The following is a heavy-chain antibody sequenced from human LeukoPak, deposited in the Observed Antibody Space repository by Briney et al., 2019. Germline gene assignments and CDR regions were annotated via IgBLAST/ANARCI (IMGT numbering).Heavy chain of an antibody. J-gene: IGHJ4*02. V-gene: IGHV3-23*01. CDR3: AKDPGAGVAPTKLDY. CDR2: ISGSGTST. CDR1: GFTFSIYA. D-gene: IGHD5-24*01. Sequence: GGSLRLSCAASGFTFSIYAMAWVRQAPGKRLEWVSSISGSGTSTYYADSVKGRFTISRDNSKNTLYLQMISLRAEDTAIYYCAKDPGAGVAPTKLDYWGQGTLVTVSS.